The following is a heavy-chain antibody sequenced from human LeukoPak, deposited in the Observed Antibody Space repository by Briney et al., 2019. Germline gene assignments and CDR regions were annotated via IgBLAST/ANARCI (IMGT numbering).Heavy chain of an antibody. CDR3: ARQITDQSSGYDSIDY. V-gene: IGHV5-51*01. D-gene: IGHD5-12*01. Sequence: KAGESLQISCKASGYMFTTYWIGWVRQLPGKGLEWMGIIYPGDSDTRYSPSFEGQVTISADRSITTAYLQWSSLKASDTAMYYCARQITDQSSGYDSIDYWGQGTLVTVSS. CDR2: IYPGDSDT. J-gene: IGHJ4*02. CDR1: GYMFTTYW.